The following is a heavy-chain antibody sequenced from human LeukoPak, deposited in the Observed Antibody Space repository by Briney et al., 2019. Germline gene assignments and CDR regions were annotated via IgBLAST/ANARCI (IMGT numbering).Heavy chain of an antibody. CDR2: ISFDGNNV. D-gene: IGHD4-17*01. Sequence: PGGSLGLSCAASGFTFSTCAMHWVRQAPDMGLEWLAMISFDGNNVNHADSVKGRFTISRDNSKNTLYLQMNSLRSDDTAVYYCARDRDYGDYNTQDLFVYWGQGTLVTVSS. CDR1: GFTFSTCA. J-gene: IGHJ4*02. CDR3: ARDRDYGDYNTQDLFVY. V-gene: IGHV3-30-3*01.